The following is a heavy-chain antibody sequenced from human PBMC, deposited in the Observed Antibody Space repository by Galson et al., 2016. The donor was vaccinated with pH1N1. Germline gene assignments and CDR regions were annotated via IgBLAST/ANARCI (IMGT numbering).Heavy chain of an antibody. CDR2: ISASGANT. J-gene: IGHJ4*02. V-gene: IGHV3-23*01. Sequence: SLRLSCAASGFTFNIFAMSWVRQAPGKGPEWVSSISASGANTNYADPVKGRFTISRDNSKNTLYLQTNSLGAEDTAIYYWVKLDSSGYYYGRFDSWGQGTLVTVSS. D-gene: IGHD3-22*01. CDR3: VKLDSSGYYYGRFDS. CDR1: GFTFNIFA.